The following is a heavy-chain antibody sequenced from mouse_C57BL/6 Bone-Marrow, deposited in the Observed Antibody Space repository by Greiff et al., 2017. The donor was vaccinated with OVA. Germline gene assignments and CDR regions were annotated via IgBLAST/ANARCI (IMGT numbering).Heavy chain of an antibody. V-gene: IGHV3-6*01. J-gene: IGHJ2*01. CDR2: ISYDGSN. Sequence: EVKLQESGPGLVKPSQSLSLTCSVTGYSITSGYYWNWIRQFPGNKLEWMGYISYDGSNNYNPSLKNRISITRDTSKNQFFLKLNSVTTEDTATYYCARGNWVHWGQGTTLTVSS. D-gene: IGHD4-1*01. CDR3: ARGNWVH. CDR1: GYSITSGYY.